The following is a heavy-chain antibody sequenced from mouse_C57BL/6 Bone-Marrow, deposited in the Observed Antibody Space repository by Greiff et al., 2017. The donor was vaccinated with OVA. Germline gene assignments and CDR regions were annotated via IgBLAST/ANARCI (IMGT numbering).Heavy chain of an antibody. CDR3: ARDKANRYYFDY. D-gene: IGHD3-2*02. V-gene: IGHV1-52*01. J-gene: IGHJ2*01. Sequence: VQLQQPGAELVRPGSSVKLSCKASGYTFTSYWMHWVKQRPIQGLEWIGNIDPSDSETHYNQKFKDKATLTVDKSSSTAYMQLSSLTSEDSAVDYCARDKANRYYFDYWGQSTTLTVSS. CDR2: IDPSDSET. CDR1: GYTFTSYW.